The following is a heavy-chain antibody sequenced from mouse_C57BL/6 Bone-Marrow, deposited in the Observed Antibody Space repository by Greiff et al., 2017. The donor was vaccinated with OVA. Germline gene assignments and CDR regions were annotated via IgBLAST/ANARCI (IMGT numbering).Heavy chain of an antibody. V-gene: IGHV1-50*01. CDR1: GYTFTSYW. J-gene: IGHJ3*01. D-gene: IGHD1-1*01. CDR2: IDPSDSYT. CDR3: ARRVTTVEAY. Sequence: VQLQQPGAELVKPGASVKLSCKASGYTFTSYWMQWVKQRPGQGLEWIGEIDPSDSYTNYNQKFKGKATLTVDTSSSTAYMQLSSLTSEDSAVYYCARRVTTVEAYWGQGTLVTVSA.